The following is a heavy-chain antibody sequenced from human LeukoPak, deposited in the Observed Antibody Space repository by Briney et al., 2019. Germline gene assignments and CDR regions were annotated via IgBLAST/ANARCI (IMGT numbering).Heavy chain of an antibody. CDR3: ARHGHHGGHDY. J-gene: IGHJ4*02. V-gene: IGHV4-39*01. CDR1: GGSISSSSYY. D-gene: IGHD2-15*01. CDR2: IYYSGST. Sequence: SETLSLTCTVSGGSISSSSYYWGWIRQPPGKGPEWIGSIYYSGSTYYNPSLKSRVTISVDTSKNQFSLKLTSVTAADTAVYYCARHGHHGGHDYWGQGTLVTVSS.